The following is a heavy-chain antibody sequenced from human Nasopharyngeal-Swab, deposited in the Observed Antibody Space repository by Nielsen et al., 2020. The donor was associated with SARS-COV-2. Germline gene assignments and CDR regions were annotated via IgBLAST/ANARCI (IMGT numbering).Heavy chain of an antibody. CDR3: ARQLCTASDYYEAY. D-gene: IGHD2-21*02. CDR2: ISTKTGNP. Sequence: WVRQAPGQGLEWMGWISTKTGNPTLAQGFTGRFVFSLDISVSTAYLQINNLKPEDTAVYYCARQLCTASDYYEAYWGQGTLVTVSS. V-gene: IGHV7-4-1*02. J-gene: IGHJ4*02.